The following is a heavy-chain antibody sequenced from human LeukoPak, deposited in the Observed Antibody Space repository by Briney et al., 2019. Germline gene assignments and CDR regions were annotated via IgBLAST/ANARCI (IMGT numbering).Heavy chain of an antibody. D-gene: IGHD2-2*01. Sequence: SETLSLTCAVYGGSFSSYYWGWIRQPPGKGLEWIGSIYYSGSTYYNPSLKSRVTISVDTSKNQFSLKLSSVTAADTAVYYCARVRNDIVVVPAAESHLGWFDPWGQGTLVTVSS. J-gene: IGHJ5*02. CDR3: ARVRNDIVVVPAAESHLGWFDP. V-gene: IGHV4-39*07. CDR2: IYYSGST. CDR1: GGSFSSYY.